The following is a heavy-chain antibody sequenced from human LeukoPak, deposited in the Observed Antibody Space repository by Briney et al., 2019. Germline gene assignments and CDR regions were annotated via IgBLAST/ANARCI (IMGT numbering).Heavy chain of an antibody. J-gene: IGHJ4*02. CDR3: ARGRVVVTAQFRAGIDF. V-gene: IGHV3-7*01. Sequence: PGGSLRLSCAASGFTFTNYWMSWVRQAPGKGLELVANIKQDRSEKYYVDSVKGRFTISRDNAKNTLYLQMNSLRAEDTAVYYCARGRVVVTAQFRAGIDFWGQGTLVTVSS. CDR2: IKQDRSEK. CDR1: GFTFTNYW. D-gene: IGHD2-21*02.